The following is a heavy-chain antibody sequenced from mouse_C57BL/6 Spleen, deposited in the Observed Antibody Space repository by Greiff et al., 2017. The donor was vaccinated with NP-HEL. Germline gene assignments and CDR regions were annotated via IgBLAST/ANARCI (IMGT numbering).Heavy chain of an antibody. CDR2: IRNKANGYTT. V-gene: IGHV7-3*01. J-gene: IGHJ2*01. D-gene: IGHD2-3*01. CDR3: ARSQIYDGYSIDY. CDR1: GFTFTDYY. Sequence: DVQLVESGGGLVQPGGSLSLSCAASGFTFTDYYMSWVRQPPGKALEWLGFIRNKANGYTTEYSASVKGRFTISRDNSQSILYLQMNALRAEDSATYYCARSQIYDGYSIDYWGQGTTLTVSS.